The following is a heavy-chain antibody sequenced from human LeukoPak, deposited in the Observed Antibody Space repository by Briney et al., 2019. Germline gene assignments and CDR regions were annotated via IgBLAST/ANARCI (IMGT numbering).Heavy chain of an antibody. D-gene: IGHD6-25*01. J-gene: IGHJ4*02. Sequence: SGASLQISCRTSGYIFTNYWIGWVRQVPGKGLEWLGNINPANSDITNSPSFQGQVALSADKSISTAYLQWSSLKASDTAIYYCARHWSSAWFGYWGQGTQVTVSP. CDR3: ARHWSSAWFGY. CDR2: INPANSDI. CDR1: GYIFTNYW. V-gene: IGHV5-51*01.